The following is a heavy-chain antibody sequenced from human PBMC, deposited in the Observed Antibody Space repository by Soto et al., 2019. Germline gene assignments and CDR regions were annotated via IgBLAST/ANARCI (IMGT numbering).Heavy chain of an antibody. CDR3: ARLLIAAPSGWFDP. D-gene: IGHD6-13*01. J-gene: IGHJ5*02. V-gene: IGHV4-61*01. Sequence: PSETLSLTCTVSGGSVSSGSYYWSWIRQPPGKGLEWIGYIYYSGSTNYNPSLKSRVTISVDTSKNQFSLKLSSVTAADTAVYYCARLLIAAPSGWFDPWGQGTLVTVSS. CDR2: IYYSGST. CDR1: GGSVSSGSYY.